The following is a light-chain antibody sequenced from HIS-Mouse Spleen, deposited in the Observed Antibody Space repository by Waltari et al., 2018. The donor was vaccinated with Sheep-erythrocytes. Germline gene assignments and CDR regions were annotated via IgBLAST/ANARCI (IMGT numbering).Light chain of an antibody. CDR1: QSVSIN. CDR3: QQYNNWPPGT. CDR2: GAS. V-gene: IGKV3-15*01. J-gene: IGKJ2*02. Sequence: EIVMMQSPATLSVAPGESATSSCRASQSVSINLAWYQQKPGQAPRLLIYGASTRATGIPARFSGSGSGTEFTLTISSMQSEDFAVYYCQQYNNWPPGTFGQGTKLEIK.